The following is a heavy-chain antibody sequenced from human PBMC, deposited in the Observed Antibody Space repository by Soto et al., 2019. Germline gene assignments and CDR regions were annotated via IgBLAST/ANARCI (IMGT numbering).Heavy chain of an antibody. CDR2: IYYSGST. J-gene: IGHJ6*02. Sequence: SETLSLTCTVSGGSISSYGYYWIWIPPHPGQDREWIGYIYYSGSTNYNPSLKSRVTISVDTSKNQFSLKLNSVTAADTALYYCARHTGGSTYDYVFYYGMDVWGQGTTVTVSS. CDR1: GGSISSYGYY. CDR3: ARHTGGSTYDYVFYYGMDV. D-gene: IGHD3-16*01. V-gene: IGHV4-61*08.